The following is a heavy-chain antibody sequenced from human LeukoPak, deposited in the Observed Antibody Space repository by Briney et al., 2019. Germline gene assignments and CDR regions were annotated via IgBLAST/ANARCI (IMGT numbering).Heavy chain of an antibody. CDR3: AKQAWVEPAVPFDY. D-gene: IGHD2-2*01. Sequence: GGSRRLSCAASGFTFSTYAMSGVRQAPGKGLKGVSAISGSGGSTYYADSVKGRFTISRDNSKNTLYLQMNSLRAEDTAVYYCAKQAWVEPAVPFDYWGQGTLVTVSS. CDR1: GFTFSTYA. J-gene: IGHJ4*02. CDR2: ISGSGGST. V-gene: IGHV3-23*01.